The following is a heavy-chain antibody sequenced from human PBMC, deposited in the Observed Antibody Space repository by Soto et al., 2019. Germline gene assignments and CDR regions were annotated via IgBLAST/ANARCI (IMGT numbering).Heavy chain of an antibody. Sequence: QVQLVQSGAEVKKPGASVKVSCKASGYTFTSYGISWVRQAPGQGLEWMGWISAYNGNTNYAQKLQGRVTMTTDTSRSTAYMELRRLRSDDTAVYYCARERRDYIWGSYRYTGFDYWGQGALVTVSS. CDR2: ISAYNGNT. D-gene: IGHD3-16*02. J-gene: IGHJ4*02. CDR1: GYTFTSYG. V-gene: IGHV1-18*01. CDR3: ARERRDYIWGSYRYTGFDY.